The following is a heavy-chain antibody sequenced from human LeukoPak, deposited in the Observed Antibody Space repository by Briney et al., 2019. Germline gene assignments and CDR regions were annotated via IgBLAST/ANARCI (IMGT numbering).Heavy chain of an antibody. CDR1: GFTFSSYS. Sequence: GGSLRLSCAASGFTFSSYSMHWVRQAPGKGLEYVSAISSNGGRSYYANSVKGRFTISRDNSKNTLYLQMNSLRAEDTAVYYCARGPSGYHNTGGQGTLVTVSS. V-gene: IGHV3-64*01. J-gene: IGHJ4*02. CDR3: ARGPSGYHNT. D-gene: IGHD5-12*01. CDR2: ISSNGGRS.